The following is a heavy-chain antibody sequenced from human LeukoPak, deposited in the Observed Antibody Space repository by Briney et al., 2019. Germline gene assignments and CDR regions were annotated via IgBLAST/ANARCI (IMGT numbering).Heavy chain of an antibody. J-gene: IGHJ4*02. CDR2: ISGSGGST. Sequence: GGSLRLSCAASGFTFSSYAMSWVRQAPGKGPEWVSAISGSGGSTYYADSVKGRFTISRDNSKNTLYLQMNSLRAEDTAVYYCAKQEGSSWYSFYFDYWGQGTLVTVSS. CDR3: AKQEGSSWYSFYFDY. V-gene: IGHV3-23*01. D-gene: IGHD6-13*01. CDR1: GFTFSSYA.